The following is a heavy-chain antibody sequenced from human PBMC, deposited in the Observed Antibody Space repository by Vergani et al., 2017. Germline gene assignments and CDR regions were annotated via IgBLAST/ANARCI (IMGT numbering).Heavy chain of an antibody. CDR1: GGSFSGYY. V-gene: IGHV4-34*01. Sequence: QVQLHQWGAGLLKPSETLSLTCAVYGGSFSGYYWSWIRQPPAKGLEWIGEITYSGTTIYKPSLKSRATISLDTSKNQFSLKLDSVTAADTAVYYCAREGPHTPLGFDPWGQGVLVTVSS. CDR2: ITYSGTT. J-gene: IGHJ5*02. CDR3: AREGPHTPLGFDP.